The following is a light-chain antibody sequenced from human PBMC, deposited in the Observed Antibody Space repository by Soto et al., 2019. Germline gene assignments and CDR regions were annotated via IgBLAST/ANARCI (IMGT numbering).Light chain of an antibody. CDR3: MQSIQLPRT. CDR2: EVS. Sequence: DIVMTQTPLSLSVTPGQPASISCKSSQSLLHSDGKTYLYWYMQRSGQPPQLLIHEVSNRFSGVPDRFSGSGSGTDFTLDISRVEAEDVGIYYCMQSIQLPRTFGQGTKVEIK. CDR1: QSLLHSDGKTY. V-gene: IGKV2D-29*01. J-gene: IGKJ1*01.